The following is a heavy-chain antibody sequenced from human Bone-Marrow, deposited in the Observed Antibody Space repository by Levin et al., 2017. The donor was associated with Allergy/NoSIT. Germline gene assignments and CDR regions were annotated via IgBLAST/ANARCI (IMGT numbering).Heavy chain of an antibody. D-gene: IGHD1-26*01. J-gene: IGHJ4*02. Sequence: PGGSLRLSCAASGFTFSDYYMSWIRQAPGKGLEWVSYISNSGGATHYADSLKGRFTISRDNAKNSLYLQMDSLRAEDTAVYYCARQGVDTGSYLSHFDYWGQGTLVTVSS. CDR1: GFTFSDYY. V-gene: IGHV3-11*01. CDR2: ISNSGGAT. CDR3: ARQGVDTGSYLSHFDY.